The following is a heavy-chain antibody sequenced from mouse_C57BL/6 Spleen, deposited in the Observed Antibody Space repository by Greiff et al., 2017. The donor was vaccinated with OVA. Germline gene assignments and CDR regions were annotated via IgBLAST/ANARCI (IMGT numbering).Heavy chain of an antibody. CDR3: AREGSNWDVSGAMDY. CDR1: GYSFTGYY. J-gene: IGHJ4*01. D-gene: IGHD4-1*01. Sequence: DVKLQESGPELVKPGASVKISCKASGYSFTGYYMNWVKQSPEKSLEWIGEINPSAGGTTYNQKFKAKATLTVDKSSSTAYMQLKSLTSEDSAVDYCAREGSNWDVSGAMDYWGQGTSVTVSS. CDR2: INPSAGGT. V-gene: IGHV1-42*01.